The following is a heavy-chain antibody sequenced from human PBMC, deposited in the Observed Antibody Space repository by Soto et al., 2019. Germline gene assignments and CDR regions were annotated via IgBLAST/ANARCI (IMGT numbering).Heavy chain of an antibody. CDR2: INAGNGNT. V-gene: IGHV1-3*01. J-gene: IGHJ6*02. CDR1: GYTFTSYA. Sequence: GASVKVSCKASGYTFTSYAMHWVRQAPGQRLEWMGWINAGNGNTKYSQKFQGRVTITRDTSASTVYMELSSLRSEDTAVYYCARGLEVVAARSNYNYRMDVWGQGTTVTVSS. CDR3: ARGLEVVAARSNYNYRMDV. D-gene: IGHD2-15*01.